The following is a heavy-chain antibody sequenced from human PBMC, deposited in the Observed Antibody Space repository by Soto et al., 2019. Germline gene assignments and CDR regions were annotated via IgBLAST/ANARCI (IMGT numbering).Heavy chain of an antibody. J-gene: IGHJ4*02. CDR2: ISGRSSTI. CDR3: ASPGSYGTELDY. Sequence: EVQLVESGGGWVQPGGSLGLSCAASGFPFRTFRRNWFRKAPGRGLGGVSYISGRSSTIYYADSVKGRFTISRDNAKNSLYLQMNSLRAEDTAVYYCASPGSYGTELDYWGQGTLVTVSS. D-gene: IGHD4-17*01. V-gene: IGHV3-48*01. CDR1: GFPFRTFR.